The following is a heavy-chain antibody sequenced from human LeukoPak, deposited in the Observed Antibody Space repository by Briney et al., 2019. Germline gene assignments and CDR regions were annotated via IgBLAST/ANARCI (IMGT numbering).Heavy chain of an antibody. D-gene: IGHD2-2*01. CDR1: GGSFSGYY. CDR2: INHSGST. J-gene: IGHJ5*02. Sequence: KPSETLSLTCAVYGGSFSGYYWSWIRQPPGKGLEWIGEINHSGSTNYNPSLKSRVTISVDTSKNQFSLKLSSVTAADTAVYYCARWPQRRGWFDPRGQGTLVTVSS. CDR3: ARWPQRRGWFDP. V-gene: IGHV4-34*01.